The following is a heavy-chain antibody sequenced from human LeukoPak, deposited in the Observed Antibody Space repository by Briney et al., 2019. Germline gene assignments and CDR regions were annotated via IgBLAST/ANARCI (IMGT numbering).Heavy chain of an antibody. CDR1: GFTFSGHW. J-gene: IGHJ4*02. V-gene: IGHV3-7*01. CDR3: TRDRSRAEDD. CDR2: INQGGSDK. D-gene: IGHD1-14*01. Sequence: GGSPRLSCAASGFTFSGHWMSWVRQAPGKGLEWVADINQGGSDKYYVDSVKGRFTISRDNANNLLYLQMNSLRGEDTAVYYCTRDRSRAEDDWGQGTLVTVSS.